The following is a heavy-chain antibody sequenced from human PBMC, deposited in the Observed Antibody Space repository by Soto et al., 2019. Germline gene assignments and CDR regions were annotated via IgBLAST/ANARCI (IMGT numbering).Heavy chain of an antibody. CDR2: MNPNSGNT. CDR3: ARGRTLLYYDSSGYYHPPDAFDI. V-gene: IGHV1-8*01. J-gene: IGHJ3*02. D-gene: IGHD3-22*01. CDR1: GYTFTSYD. Sequence: ASVKVSCKASGYTFTSYDINWVRQATGQGLEWMGWMNPNSGNTGYAQKFQGRVTMTRNTSISTAYMELSSLRSEDTAVYYCARGRTLLYYDSSGYYHPPDAFDIWGLGTMVTVSS.